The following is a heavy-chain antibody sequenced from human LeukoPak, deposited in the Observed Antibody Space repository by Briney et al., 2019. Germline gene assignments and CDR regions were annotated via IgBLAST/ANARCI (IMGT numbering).Heavy chain of an antibody. D-gene: IGHD4-17*01. CDR2: MNPNGGNT. J-gene: IGHJ6*02. CDR3: ARASTVTTRIYYYYGMDV. V-gene: IGHV1-8*01. Sequence: ASVKVSCKASGYTFTSYDINWVRQATGQGLEWMGWMNPNGGNTGYAQKFQGRVTMTRNTSISTAYMELSSLRSEDTAVYYCARASTVTTRIYYYYGMDVWGQGTTVTVSS. CDR1: GYTFTSYD.